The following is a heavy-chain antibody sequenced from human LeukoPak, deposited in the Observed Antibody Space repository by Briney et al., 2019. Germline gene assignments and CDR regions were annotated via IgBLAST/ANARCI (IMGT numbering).Heavy chain of an antibody. CDR3: TRSTPQWLGPDSDQ. CDR2: ISQDGSLQ. J-gene: IGHJ4*02. CDR1: GFTLSTYA. V-gene: IGHV3-30*04. D-gene: IGHD6-19*01. Sequence: SGGSLGLSCAAAGFTLSTYAIHWVRQIPGKGLEWVAVISQDGSLQYFADAVRGRFTMARDNSKNTLFLQMSRLRSGDAAVYYCTRSTPQWLGPDSDQWGRGTLVTVSS.